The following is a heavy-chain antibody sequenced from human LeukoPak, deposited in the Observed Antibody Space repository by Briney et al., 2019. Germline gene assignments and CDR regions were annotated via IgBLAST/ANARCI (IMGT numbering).Heavy chain of an antibody. Sequence: GGSLRLSCAASGFTFSNAWMSWVRQAPGKGLEWVGRIKSKTDGGTTDYAAPVKGRFTISRDDSKNTLYLQMNSLKTEDTAVYYCATVVQSISPPSGYWGQGTLVTVSS. D-gene: IGHD2-21*01. CDR1: GFTFSNAW. CDR2: IKSKTDGGTT. J-gene: IGHJ4*02. V-gene: IGHV3-15*01. CDR3: ATVVQSISPPSGY.